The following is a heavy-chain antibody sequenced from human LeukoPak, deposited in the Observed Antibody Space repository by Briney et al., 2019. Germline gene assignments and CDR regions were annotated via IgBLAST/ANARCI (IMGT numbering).Heavy chain of an antibody. J-gene: IGHJ4*02. CDR2: IYHSGST. CDR1: GGSISSGGYY. CDR3: ARENDSSGYYPGGYYFDY. Sequence: PSETLSLTCTVSGGSISSGGYYRSWIRQPPGKGLEWIGYIYHSGSTYYNPSLKSRVTISVDRSKNHFSLKLSSVTAADTAVYYCARENDSSGYYPGGYYFDYWGQGTLVTVSS. D-gene: IGHD3-22*01. V-gene: IGHV4-30-2*01.